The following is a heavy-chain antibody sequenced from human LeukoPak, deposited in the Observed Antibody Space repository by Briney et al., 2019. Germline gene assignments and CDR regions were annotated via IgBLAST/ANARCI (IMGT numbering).Heavy chain of an antibody. Sequence: SETLSLTCTVSGGSISSGGYYWSWIRQHPGQGLEWIGYIYYSGSTNYNPSLKSRVTISVDTSKNQFSLKLSSVTAADTAVYYCARHWGDTASPFDYWGQGTLVTVSS. CDR2: IYYSGST. D-gene: IGHD5-18*01. CDR3: ARHWGDTASPFDY. V-gene: IGHV4-61*08. CDR1: GGSISSGGYY. J-gene: IGHJ4*02.